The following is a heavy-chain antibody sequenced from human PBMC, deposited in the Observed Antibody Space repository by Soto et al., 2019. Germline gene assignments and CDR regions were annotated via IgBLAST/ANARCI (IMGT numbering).Heavy chain of an antibody. CDR1: GYTFTNYI. D-gene: IGHD2-2*01. J-gene: IGHJ4*02. CDR3: ARDRKTSIVAVPPDLDY. Sequence: ASVKVSCKASGYTFTNYIINWVRQAPGQGLEWMGWISAYNGNTNHAQKVQGRVTLTTDTSTSTAYMELRSLRSDDTAVYYCARDRKTSIVAVPPDLDYWGQGTLVTVSS. V-gene: IGHV1-18*01. CDR2: ISAYNGNT.